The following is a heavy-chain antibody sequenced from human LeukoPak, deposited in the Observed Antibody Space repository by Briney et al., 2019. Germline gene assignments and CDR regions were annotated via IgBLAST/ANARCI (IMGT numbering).Heavy chain of an antibody. CDR2: IYTSGST. Sequence: SETLSLTCTVSGGSISTYYWRWIRQPAGRGPEWIGRIYTSGSTNYNPSPKSRVTMSVDTSKNQFSLKLSSVTAADTAVYFCARGTVPNAFDIWGQGTMVTVS. CDR3: ARGTVPNAFDI. D-gene: IGHD1/OR15-1a*01. V-gene: IGHV4-4*07. J-gene: IGHJ3*02. CDR1: GGSISTYY.